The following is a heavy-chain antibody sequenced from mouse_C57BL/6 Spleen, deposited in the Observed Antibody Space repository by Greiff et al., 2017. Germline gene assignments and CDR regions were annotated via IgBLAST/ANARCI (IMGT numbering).Heavy chain of an antibody. V-gene: IGHV2-6-1*01. J-gene: IGHJ4*01. Sequence: QVHVKQSGPGLVAPSQSLSITCTVSGFSLTSYGVHWVRQPPGKGLEWLVVIWSDGSTTYNSALKSRLSISKDNSKSQVFLKMNSLQTDDTAMYYCARHGGSRRDAMDYWGQGTSVTVSS. CDR2: IWSDGST. D-gene: IGHD1-1*01. CDR1: GFSLTSYG. CDR3: ARHGGSRRDAMDY.